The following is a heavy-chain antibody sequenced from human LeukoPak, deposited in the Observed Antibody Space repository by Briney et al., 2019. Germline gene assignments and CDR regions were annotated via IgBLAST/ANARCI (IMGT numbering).Heavy chain of an antibody. J-gene: IGHJ4*02. CDR2: IIPIFGTA. CDR3: AREGGSYPLFDY. Sequence: SVKVSCKASGGTFSSYAISWVRQAPGQGLEWMGGIIPIFGTANYAQKFQGRVTITTDESTSTAYMELRSLRSDDTAVYYCAREGGSYPLFDYWGQGTLVTVSS. CDR1: GGTFSSYA. D-gene: IGHD1-26*01. V-gene: IGHV1-69*05.